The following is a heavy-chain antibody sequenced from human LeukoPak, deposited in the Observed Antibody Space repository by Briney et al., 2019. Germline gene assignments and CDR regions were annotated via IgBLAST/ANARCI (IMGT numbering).Heavy chain of an antibody. CDR2: IRYDGSNK. Sequence: GSLRLSCAASGFTFSSYGMHWVRQAPGKGLEWVAFIRYDGSNKYYADSVKGRFTISRDNSKNTLYLQMNSLRAEDTAVYYCAKDHYDFWSGYNYYYYYYMDVWGKGTTVTVSS. J-gene: IGHJ6*03. D-gene: IGHD3-3*01. V-gene: IGHV3-30*02. CDR1: GFTFSSYG. CDR3: AKDHYDFWSGYNYYYYYYMDV.